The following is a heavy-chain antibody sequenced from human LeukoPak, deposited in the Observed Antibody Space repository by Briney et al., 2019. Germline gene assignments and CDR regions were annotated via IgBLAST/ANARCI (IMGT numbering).Heavy chain of an antibody. CDR2: IVVGSGNT. CDR3: AAGPYYYDSSGDPGEFDY. Sequence: SVNVSCKASGFTFTSSAVQWVRQARGQRLEWIGWIVVGSGNTNYAQKFQERVTITRDMSTSTAYMELSSLRSEDTAVYYCAAGPYYYDSSGDPGEFDYWGQGTLVTVSS. J-gene: IGHJ4*02. D-gene: IGHD3-22*01. CDR1: GFTFTSSA. V-gene: IGHV1-58*01.